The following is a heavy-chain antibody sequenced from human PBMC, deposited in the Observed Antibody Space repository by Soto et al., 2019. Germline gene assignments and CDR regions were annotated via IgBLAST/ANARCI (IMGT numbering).Heavy chain of an antibody. CDR2: ISSSSSYI. Sequence: PGGSLRLSCAASGFTFSSHSMNWVRQAPGKGLEWVSSISSSSSYIYYADSVKGRFTISRDNAKNSLYLQMNSLRAEDTAVYYCARDSDFLARAYYYTDAWGKGTTVTVSS. CDR3: ARDSDFLARAYYYTDA. J-gene: IGHJ6*03. V-gene: IGHV3-21*01. D-gene: IGHD3-3*01. CDR1: GFTFSSHS.